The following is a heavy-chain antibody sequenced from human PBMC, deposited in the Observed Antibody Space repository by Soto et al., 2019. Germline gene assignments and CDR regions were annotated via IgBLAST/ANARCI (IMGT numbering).Heavy chain of an antibody. J-gene: IGHJ1*01. Sequence: QVQLQESGPGLVKPSQTLSLTCTVSGGSISSGGYYWSWIRQHPGKGLEWIGSIYYSGSTYYNPCLRSRVTISVDVSKNRWCLKLASVTAAVTAMYYCARGGTRAYFHHWGQGTLVTVSS. CDR1: GGSISSGGYY. D-gene: IGHD1-1*01. CDR2: IYYSGST. CDR3: ARGGTRAYFHH. V-gene: IGHV4-31*03.